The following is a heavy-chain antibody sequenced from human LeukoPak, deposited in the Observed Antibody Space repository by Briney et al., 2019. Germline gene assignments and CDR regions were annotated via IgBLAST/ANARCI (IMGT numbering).Heavy chain of an antibody. CDR2: ICGRGKNT. J-gene: IGHJ4*02. CDR1: GFTFIGYE. D-gene: IGHD3-10*01. Sequence: GGSLRLSCAASGFTFIGYEMNWVRQAPGKGLEWISYICGRGKNTYYADSVKRRLTISRDNADNLLYLQMNRLRADDTAVYYCARDLYYYVSGNHVPGLPEYWGQGTLVTVSS. CDR3: ARDLYYYVSGNHVPGLPEY. V-gene: IGHV3-48*03.